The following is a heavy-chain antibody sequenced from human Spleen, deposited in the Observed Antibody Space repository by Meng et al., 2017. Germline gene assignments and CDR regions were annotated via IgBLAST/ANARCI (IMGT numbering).Heavy chain of an antibody. Sequence: GESLKISCAGSGFTFSKYWMHWVRQAPGKGLVWVSRISSDGSSTRYADSVKGRFTNSRDNANNTLFLQMNGLRAEDTAVYYCTREGASVISLDYWGQGTLVTVSS. V-gene: IGHV3-74*01. CDR2: ISSDGSST. J-gene: IGHJ4*02. CDR1: GFTFSKYW. D-gene: IGHD4-23*01. CDR3: TREGASVISLDY.